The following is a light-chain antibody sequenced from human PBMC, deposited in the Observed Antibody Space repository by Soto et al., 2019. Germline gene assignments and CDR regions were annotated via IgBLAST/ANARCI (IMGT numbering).Light chain of an antibody. CDR2: RAS. J-gene: IGKJ2*01. CDR1: QHVSSN. V-gene: IGKV3-15*01. CDR3: QQYNNWPYT. Sequence: EIVMTQSPATLSVSPGGSATLSCRASQHVSSNFAWYRQKPGQAPTLLIYRASTRATGIPARFSGSGSGTEFTRTISSLPSEDFAVYYCQQYNNWPYTFGQGTKLEIK.